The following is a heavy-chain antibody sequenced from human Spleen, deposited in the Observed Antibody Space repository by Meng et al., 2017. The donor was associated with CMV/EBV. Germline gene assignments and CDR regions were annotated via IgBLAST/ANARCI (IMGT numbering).Heavy chain of an antibody. D-gene: IGHD3-16*02. CDR2: IYYSGRT. CDR3: AFYVWGSYRSAPFDY. CDR1: GGSVSSGNNY. Sequence: GQVQESVPQLPKPSQRLSLTCTVSGGSVSSGNNYWIWIRQPPGKGLEWIGYIYYSGRTYYNPSLESRVTMSVDTSKNQFSLNLNSVTAADTAVYYCAFYVWGSYRSAPFDYWGQGTLVTVSS. J-gene: IGHJ4*02. V-gene: IGHV4-30-4*01.